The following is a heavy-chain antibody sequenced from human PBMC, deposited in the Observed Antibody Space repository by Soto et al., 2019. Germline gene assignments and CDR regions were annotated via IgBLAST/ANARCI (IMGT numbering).Heavy chain of an antibody. CDR3: AKEMGSYGSGTFSA. CDR1: GFTFSSYG. Sequence: GGSLRLSCAASGFTFSSYGMHWFRQAPGKGLEWVAVISYDGSNKYYADSVKGRFTISRDNSKNTLYLQMNSLRVEDTAVYYCAKEMGSYGSGTFSAWGQGTLVTVSS. V-gene: IGHV3-30*18. J-gene: IGHJ5*02. D-gene: IGHD3-10*01. CDR2: ISYDGSNK.